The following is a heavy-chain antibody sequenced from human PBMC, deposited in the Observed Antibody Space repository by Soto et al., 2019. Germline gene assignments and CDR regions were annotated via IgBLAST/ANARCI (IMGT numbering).Heavy chain of an antibody. V-gene: IGHV3-30*03. D-gene: IGHD6-19*01. CDR1: GFTFSTYG. J-gene: IGHJ4*02. CDR3: AHRLTLDY. CDR2: ISYDGSNK. Sequence: QVQLVESGGGVVQPGSSLRLSCAASGFTFSTYGMHWVRQAPGKGLEWVGIISYDGSNKYYADSVKGRFTISRDNPKNTLYLQMNSLRAEDTAVYYCAHRLTLDYWGQGTLVTVSS.